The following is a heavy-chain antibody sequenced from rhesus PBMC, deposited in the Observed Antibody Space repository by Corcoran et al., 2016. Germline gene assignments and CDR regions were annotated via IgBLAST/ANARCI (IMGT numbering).Heavy chain of an antibody. CDR3: ARGLRVQPF. J-gene: IGHJ3*01. CDR2: IYGSGGIT. CDR1: GGSISSNY. D-gene: IGHD2-15*01. V-gene: IGHV4-160*01. Sequence: QVQLQESGPGLVKPSETLSLTCAVSGGSISSNYWTWISQAPGKGLEWLGRIYGSGGITNYNPSLKSRVTISKDASENQFSLKLSSVTAADTAVYYCARGLRVQPFWGQGLRVTVSS.